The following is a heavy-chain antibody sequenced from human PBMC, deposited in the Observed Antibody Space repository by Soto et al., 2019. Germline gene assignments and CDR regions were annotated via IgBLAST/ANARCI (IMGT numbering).Heavy chain of an antibody. J-gene: IGHJ3*01. CDR3: ERRDDPFYV. Sequence: QVQLVESGGGVVQPGTSLRLSCVASGFTFSNYGIHWVRQAPGRGLEWVAVIWHDGSQKYLTDSVRGRFTISRDNSKNTVYLHMNSLRVEDTAVYYCERRDDPFYVWGRGTMVTVSS. CDR2: IWHDGSQK. CDR1: GFTFSNYG. V-gene: IGHV3-33*01.